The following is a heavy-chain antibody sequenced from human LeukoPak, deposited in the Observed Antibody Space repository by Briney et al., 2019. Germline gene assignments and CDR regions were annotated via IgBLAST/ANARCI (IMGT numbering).Heavy chain of an antibody. CDR2: IYSGGST. CDR3: ARDNLDYDFWSGYYDLTGFDY. J-gene: IGHJ4*02. Sequence: GGSLRLSCAASGFTVSSNYMSWVRQAPGKGLEWVSVIYSGGSTYYADTVKGRFTISRDNSKNTLYLQMNSLRDEDTAVYYCARDNLDYDFWSGYYDLTGFDYWGQGTLVTVSS. D-gene: IGHD3-3*01. CDR1: GFTVSSNY. V-gene: IGHV3-53*01.